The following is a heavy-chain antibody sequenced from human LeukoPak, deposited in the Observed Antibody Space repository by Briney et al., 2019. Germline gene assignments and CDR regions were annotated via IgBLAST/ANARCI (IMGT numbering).Heavy chain of an antibody. D-gene: IGHD2-8*01. CDR1: GGSISSGDYY. V-gene: IGHV4-30-4*01. J-gene: IGHJ5*02. Sequence: SETLSLTCTVSGGSISSGDYYWSWIRQPPGKGLEWIGYIYYSGSTYYNPSLKSRVTISVDTSKNQFSLKLSSVNAADTAVYYCARVRRGGGYCTNGVCYSNWFDPWGQGTLVTVSS. CDR2: IYYSGST. CDR3: ARVRRGGGYCTNGVCYSNWFDP.